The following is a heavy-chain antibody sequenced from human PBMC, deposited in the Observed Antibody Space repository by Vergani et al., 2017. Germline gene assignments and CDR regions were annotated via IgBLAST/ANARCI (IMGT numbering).Heavy chain of an antibody. CDR1: GFSFGDYA. Sequence: EVQLVESGGGLVPPGRSLRLSCAASGFSFGDYAMTWVRQAPGKGLEWVAFIRNKAYGGTTEYAASVKGRFTISRDDSKRLAYLQLSGLKTEDTAVYFCSRGRGYSFGYSDYWGQGTLLTVSS. V-gene: IGHV3-49*04. D-gene: IGHD5-18*01. CDR2: IRNKAYGGTT. J-gene: IGHJ4*02. CDR3: SRGRGYSFGYSDY.